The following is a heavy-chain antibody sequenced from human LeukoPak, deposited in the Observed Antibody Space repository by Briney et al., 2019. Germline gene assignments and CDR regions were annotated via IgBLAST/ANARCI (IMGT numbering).Heavy chain of an antibody. Sequence: GGSLRLSCAASGFTFSSYSMNWVRQAPGKGLEWVSSISSSSYIYYADSVKGRFTISRDNAKNSLYLQMNSLRAEDTAVYYCARGRYSSSYLRGYYFDYWGQGTLVTVSS. CDR1: GFTFSSYS. D-gene: IGHD6-13*01. V-gene: IGHV3-21*01. CDR2: ISSSSYI. CDR3: ARGRYSSSYLRGYYFDY. J-gene: IGHJ4*02.